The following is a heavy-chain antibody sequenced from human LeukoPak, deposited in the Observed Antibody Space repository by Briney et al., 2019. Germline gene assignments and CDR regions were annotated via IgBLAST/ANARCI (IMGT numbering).Heavy chain of an antibody. CDR2: INSDGSTT. CDR3: ARIRESLGLGAFDI. Sequence: GGSLRLSCAASGFSFSNYWMCRVRQAPGKGLVCVSRINSDGSTTTYADSVKGRFTISRDNAKNTLYLQMNSLRAEDSALYYCARIRESLGLGAFDIWGQGTMVTVSS. CDR1: GFSFSNYW. D-gene: IGHD7-27*01. J-gene: IGHJ3*02. V-gene: IGHV3-74*03.